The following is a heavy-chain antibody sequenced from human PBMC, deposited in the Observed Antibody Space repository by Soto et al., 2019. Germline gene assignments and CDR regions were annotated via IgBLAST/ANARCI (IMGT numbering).Heavy chain of an antibody. D-gene: IGHD3-22*01. V-gene: IGHV3-74*01. Sequence: AGSLTLSCTPSAFTVSDSYMSWVRQTPEKGLVWVSHIDSHGSDTTYADSVKGRFTSSRDNAKNTLYLQMNSLRAEDTAVYYCARVVKDYSSGYYYPWFAFDIWGQGTMVTVSS. CDR2: IDSHGSDT. CDR1: AFTVSDSY. CDR3: ARVVKDYSSGYYYPWFAFDI. J-gene: IGHJ3*02.